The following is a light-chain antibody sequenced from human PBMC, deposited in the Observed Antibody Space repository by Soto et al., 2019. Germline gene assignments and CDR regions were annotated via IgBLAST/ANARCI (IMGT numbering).Light chain of an antibody. J-gene: IGKJ1*01. Sequence: EMVLTQSPGTLSLSPGERATLSCRASQSVSSSYLAWYQQKPGQAPRLLIYVASSRATGIPDRFSGSGSGTDFTLTISSLEPESGAVYYCQKYGSSTWTSGQGTKVEIK. CDR3: QKYGSSTWT. CDR1: QSVSSSY. V-gene: IGKV3-20*01. CDR2: VAS.